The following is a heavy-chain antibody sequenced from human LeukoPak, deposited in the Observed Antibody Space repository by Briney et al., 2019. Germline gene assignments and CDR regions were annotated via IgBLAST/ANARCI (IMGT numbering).Heavy chain of an antibody. D-gene: IGHD5-24*01. CDR2: VSHDEKTI. CDR1: GFTFSDYY. J-gene: IGHJ4*02. V-gene: IGHV3-30*18. CDR3: AKRLRRWLPLSY. Sequence: PGGSLRLSCAASGFTFSDYYMSWIRQAPGKGLEWISVVSHDEKTIFYADSLKGRFTVSRDNSKNTVYLQMNSLRAEATAVYYCAKRLRRWLPLSYWGQGTLVTVSS.